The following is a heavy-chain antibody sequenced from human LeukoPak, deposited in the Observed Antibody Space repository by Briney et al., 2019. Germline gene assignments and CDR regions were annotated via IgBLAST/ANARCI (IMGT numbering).Heavy chain of an antibody. CDR2: INAGNGNT. CDR1: GYTFTSYA. V-gene: IGHV1-3*01. Sequence: ASVKVSRKASGYTFTSYAMHWVRQAPGQRLEWMGWINAGNGNTKYSQKFQGRVTITRDTSASTAYMELSSLRSEDTAVYYCARATLGPLYYYYGMDVWGQGTTVTVSS. D-gene: IGHD1-1*01. J-gene: IGHJ6*02. CDR3: ARATLGPLYYYYGMDV.